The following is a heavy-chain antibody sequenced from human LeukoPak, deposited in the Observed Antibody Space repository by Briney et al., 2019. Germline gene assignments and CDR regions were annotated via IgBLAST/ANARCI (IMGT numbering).Heavy chain of an antibody. CDR1: GFSLNTHGMR. Sequence: SGPTLVNPTQTLTLTCTFSGFSLNTHGMRVSWIRQPPGEALEWLARIDWDDDKFYSTSLKTRLTISKDTSKNQVVLTMTNMDPVDTATYYCARTQGDWLLNNWFDPWGQGTLVTVSS. V-gene: IGHV2-70*04. J-gene: IGHJ5*02. CDR2: IDWDDDK. CDR3: ARTQGDWLLNNWFDP. D-gene: IGHD3/OR15-3a*01.